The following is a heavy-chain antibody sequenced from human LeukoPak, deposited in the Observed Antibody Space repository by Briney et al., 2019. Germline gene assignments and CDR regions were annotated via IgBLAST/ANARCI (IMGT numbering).Heavy chain of an antibody. CDR2: IYYSGST. J-gene: IGHJ6*03. CDR1: GGSISSSSHY. Sequence: PSETLSLTCTVSGGSISSSSHYWGWIRQPPEKGLEWIGTIYYSGSTYYNPSLKSRVTISVDTSKNQFSLRLSSVTAADTAVYYCGSYYFYYSYMDVWGKGTTVTVSS. V-gene: IGHV4-39*01. CDR3: GSYYFYYSYMDV.